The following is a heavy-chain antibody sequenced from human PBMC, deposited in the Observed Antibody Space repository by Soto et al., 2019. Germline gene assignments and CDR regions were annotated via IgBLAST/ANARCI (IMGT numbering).Heavy chain of an antibody. Sequence: GASVKVSCKASGYTFTSYGISWVRQAPGQGLEWMGWISAYNGNTNYAQKLQGRVTMTTDTSTSTAYMELRSLRSDDTAVYYCARDLTWSIYFFTNGVCLSGYYYYYMDVWGKGTTVTVSS. J-gene: IGHJ6*03. D-gene: IGHD2-8*01. CDR2: ISAYNGNT. V-gene: IGHV1-18*01. CDR1: GYTFTSYG. CDR3: ARDLTWSIYFFTNGVCLSGYYYYYMDV.